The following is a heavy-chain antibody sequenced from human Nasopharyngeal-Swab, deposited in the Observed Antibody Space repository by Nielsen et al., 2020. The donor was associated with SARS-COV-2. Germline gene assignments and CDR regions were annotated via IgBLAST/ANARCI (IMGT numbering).Heavy chain of an antibody. J-gene: IGHJ4*02. CDR3: ARAEGGYSYGRFFDY. D-gene: IGHD5-18*01. V-gene: IGHV3-30*04. CDR1: GFTFNTYA. CDR2: ISYDGSGK. Sequence: GGSLRLSCAASGFTFNTYAIHWVRQAPGKGLEWVAVISYDGSGKWYVDSVKGRFTISRDNSKNTLYLQMNSLRAEDTAVYYCARAEGGYSYGRFFDYWGQGTLVTVSS.